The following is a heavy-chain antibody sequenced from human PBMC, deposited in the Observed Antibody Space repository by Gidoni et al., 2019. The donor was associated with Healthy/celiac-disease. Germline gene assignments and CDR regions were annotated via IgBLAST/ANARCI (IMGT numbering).Heavy chain of an antibody. CDR1: GGSITSYY. Sequence: QVQLQDSGPVLVKPSATLSLPCTVSGGSITSYYWSWIRQPPGKGLEWIGYIYYSGSTNYNPSLKRRVTISVDTSKNQFSLKLSSVTAADTAVYYCARQLGYCSSTSCLDWFDYWGQGTLVTVSS. V-gene: IGHV4-59*08. J-gene: IGHJ4*02. D-gene: IGHD2-2*01. CDR3: ARQLGYCSSTSCLDWFDY. CDR2: IYYSGST.